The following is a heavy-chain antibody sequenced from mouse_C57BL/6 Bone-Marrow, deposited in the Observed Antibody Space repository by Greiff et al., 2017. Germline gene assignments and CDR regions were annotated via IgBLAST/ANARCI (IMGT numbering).Heavy chain of an antibody. CDR3: ARDTVVAHFDV. D-gene: IGHD1-1*01. Sequence: EVQRVESGGGLVKPGGSLKLSCAASGFTFSSYAMSWVRQTPDKRLEWVATISDGGSYTYYPDNVKGRFTISRDNAKNNLYLQMSHLKSEDTAMXYCARDTVVAHFDVWGTGTTVTVSS. V-gene: IGHV5-4*01. CDR2: ISDGGSYT. J-gene: IGHJ1*03. CDR1: GFTFSSYA.